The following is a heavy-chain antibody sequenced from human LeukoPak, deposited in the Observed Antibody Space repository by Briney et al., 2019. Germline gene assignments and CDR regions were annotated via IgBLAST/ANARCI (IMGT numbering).Heavy chain of an antibody. V-gene: IGHV3-30*04. CDR2: ISYDGSNK. Sequence: GGSLRLSCAASGFTFSSYAMHWVRQAPGKGLEWVAVISYDGSNKYYADSVKGRFTISRDNSKNTLYLQMDSLRAEDTAVYYCARPYNSGWYGDLDHWGQGTLVTVSS. CDR3: ARPYNSGWYGDLDH. J-gene: IGHJ4*02. D-gene: IGHD6-19*01. CDR1: GFTFSSYA.